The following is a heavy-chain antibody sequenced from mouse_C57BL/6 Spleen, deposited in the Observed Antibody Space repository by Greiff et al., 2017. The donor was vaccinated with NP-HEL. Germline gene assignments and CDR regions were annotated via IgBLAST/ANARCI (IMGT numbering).Heavy chain of an antibody. Sequence: VQLQQPGAELVKPGASVKMSCKASGYTFTSYWITWVKQRPGQGLEWIGDIYPGSGSTNYNEKFKSKATLTVDTSSSTAYMQRSSLTSEDSAVYYWARGGGDYYGSSHWYFDVWGTGTTVTVSS. J-gene: IGHJ1*03. V-gene: IGHV1-55*01. D-gene: IGHD1-1*01. CDR3: ARGGGDYYGSSHWYFDV. CDR2: IYPGSGST. CDR1: GYTFTSYW.